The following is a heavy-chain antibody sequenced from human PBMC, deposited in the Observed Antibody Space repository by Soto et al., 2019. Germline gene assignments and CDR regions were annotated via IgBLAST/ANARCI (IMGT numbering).Heavy chain of an antibody. CDR3: ATAPGYWASAPLDY. D-gene: IGHD6-25*01. Sequence: VQLVESGGGLVKPGGSLRLSCTVSXLTFTNAWMTWVRQAPRKGLEWVARIKSHTDGGTTDYAAPLQGRFTISRDDSRNTLFPQMNSLKTEDTAVYFCATAPGYWASAPLDYWGQGTLVTVSS. J-gene: IGHJ4*02. V-gene: IGHV3-15*07. CDR1: XLTFTNAW. CDR2: IKSHTDGGTT.